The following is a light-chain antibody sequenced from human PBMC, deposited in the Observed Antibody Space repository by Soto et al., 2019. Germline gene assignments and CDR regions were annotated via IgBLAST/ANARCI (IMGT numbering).Light chain of an antibody. CDR2: EGS. CDR3: CSYAGSSSYV. J-gene: IGLJ1*01. V-gene: IGLV2-23*01. CDR1: SSDVGSYNL. Sequence: QSALTQPASVSGSPGQSITISCTGTSSDVGSYNLVSWYQQHPGKAPKLMIYEGSKRPSGVSNRFSGSKSGNTASLTISGLQAEDEADYYCCSYAGSSSYVFGTGTXLTV.